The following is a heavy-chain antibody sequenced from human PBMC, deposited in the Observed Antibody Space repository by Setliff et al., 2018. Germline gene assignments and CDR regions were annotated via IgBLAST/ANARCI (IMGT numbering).Heavy chain of an antibody. CDR1: GGSISNYY. CDR3: AREVGTSTSSDAFDV. Sequence: KPSETLSLTCTVSGGSISNYYWSWIRQPAGKGLEWIGRIYTSGSTNYNPSLKSRVTMSVDTSKNQFSLKLSSVTAADTAVYYCAREVGTSTSSDAFDVWGQGMMVTVSS. CDR2: IYTSGST. D-gene: IGHD1-26*01. V-gene: IGHV4-4*07. J-gene: IGHJ3*01.